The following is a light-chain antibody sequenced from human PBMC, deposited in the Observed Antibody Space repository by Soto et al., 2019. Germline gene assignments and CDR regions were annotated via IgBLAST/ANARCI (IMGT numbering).Light chain of an antibody. J-gene: IGKJ5*01. V-gene: IGKV3-20*01. CDR2: GAS. Sequence: LVLTQSPGTLSLSPGERATLSCRASQSVSSSYLAWYQQKPGQAPRLLIYGASSRATGIPDRFSGSGSGTDFTLTISRLEPEDFAVYYCQQYGSSPPITFGQGTRLEI. CDR1: QSVSSSY. CDR3: QQYGSSPPIT.